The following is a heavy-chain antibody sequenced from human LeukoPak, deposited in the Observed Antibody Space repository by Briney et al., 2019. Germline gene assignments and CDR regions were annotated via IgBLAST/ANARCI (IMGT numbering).Heavy chain of an antibody. CDR1: GFTFSNYG. D-gene: IGHD2-15*01. CDR2: IWYDGSNK. J-gene: IGHJ6*03. Sequence: GGSLRLSCAASGFTFSNYGMHWVRQAPGKVLEWVAVIWYDGSNKYYADSVKGRFTISRDNSKNTLYLQMNSLRAEDTAVYYCSGCLYYYYYYMDVWGKGTTVTVSS. V-gene: IGHV3-30*02. CDR3: SGCLYYYYYYMDV.